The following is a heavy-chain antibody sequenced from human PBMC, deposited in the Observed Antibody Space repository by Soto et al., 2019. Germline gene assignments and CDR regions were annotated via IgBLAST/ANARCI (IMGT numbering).Heavy chain of an antibody. CDR1: GGTFSSYA. V-gene: IGHV1-69*13. Sequence: ASVKVSCKASGGTFSSYAISWVRQAPGQGLEWMGGIIPIFGTANYAQKFQGRVTITADESTSTAYMELSSLRSEDTAVYYCARDLSSIAARPPRYYYYGMDVWGQGTTVTVSS. CDR3: ARDLSSIAARPPRYYYYGMDV. CDR2: IIPIFGTA. D-gene: IGHD6-6*01. J-gene: IGHJ6*02.